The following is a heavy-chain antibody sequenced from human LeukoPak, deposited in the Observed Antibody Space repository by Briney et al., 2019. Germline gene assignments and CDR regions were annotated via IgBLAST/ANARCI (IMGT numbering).Heavy chain of an antibody. CDR2: MNPKRGNT. D-gene: IGHD5-12*01. Sequence: ASVKVSCKASGYTFTSYDINWGRQATGQGLEWMGWMNPKRGNTGYAQKFQGRVTMTRNTSISTAYMELSSLRSEDTAVYYCARGVSGYDYAYYYYYYMDVWGKGTTVTVSS. CDR1: GYTFTSYD. J-gene: IGHJ6*03. V-gene: IGHV1-8*01. CDR3: ARGVSGYDYAYYYYYYMDV.